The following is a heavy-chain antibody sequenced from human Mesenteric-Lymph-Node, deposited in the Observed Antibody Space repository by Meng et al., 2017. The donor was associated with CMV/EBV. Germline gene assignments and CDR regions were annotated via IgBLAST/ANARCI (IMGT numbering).Heavy chain of an antibody. D-gene: IGHD2-2*01. V-gene: IGHV3-74*01. Sequence: GESLKISCVASGFTFSGYWMFWVRQAPGKGLVWVSRIDSDDSSRAYADSVKGRFTISRDNTKNTLYLQMDSLRAEDTAVYYCARDYCSSTSCYRENVAFDIWGQGTMVTVSS. CDR2: IDSDDSSR. J-gene: IGHJ3*02. CDR1: GFTFSGYW. CDR3: ARDYCSSTSCYRENVAFDI.